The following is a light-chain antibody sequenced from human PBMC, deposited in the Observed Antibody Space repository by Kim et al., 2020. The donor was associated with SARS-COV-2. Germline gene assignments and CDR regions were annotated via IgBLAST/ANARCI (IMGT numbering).Light chain of an antibody. CDR2: IIN. J-gene: IGLJ3*02. Sequence: GTVTLTWASSTGAVTSAYSPNWFQQKPGQAPRTLIYIINKKYSWTPARFSGSLLGGKAALTLSGVQPEDEAVYYCLLYYSDVQVWVFGGGTQLTVL. CDR3: LLYYSDVQVWV. V-gene: IGLV7-43*01. CDR1: TGAVTSAYS.